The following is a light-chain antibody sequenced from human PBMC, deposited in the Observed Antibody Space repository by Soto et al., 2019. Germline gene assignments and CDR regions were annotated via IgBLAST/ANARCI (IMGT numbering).Light chain of an antibody. J-gene: IGKJ4*01. CDR3: QIYNNWVAT. CDR1: QSISSN. CDR2: GAA. V-gene: IGKV3-15*01. Sequence: EIVMTQSPAILSVSPGERATLSCRANQSISSNLAWYQQKPGQAPRLLIYGAATRATGIPARFSGSGSGTDFTLTINSLQSEDFAVYYCQIYNNWVATFGGGTKVEIK.